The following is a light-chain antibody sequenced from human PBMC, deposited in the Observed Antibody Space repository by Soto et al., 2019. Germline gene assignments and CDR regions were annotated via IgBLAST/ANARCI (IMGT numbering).Light chain of an antibody. CDR3: QQYNSYSLT. CDR1: QSISNH. J-gene: IGKJ1*01. CDR2: KAS. Sequence: DIQMTQSPSSLSASVEDRVIIPCRASQSISNHLNWYQQKPGKAPKLLIYKASSLESGVPSRFSGSGSGTEFTLTISSLQPDDFATYYCQQYNSYSLTFGQGTKVDIK. V-gene: IGKV1-5*03.